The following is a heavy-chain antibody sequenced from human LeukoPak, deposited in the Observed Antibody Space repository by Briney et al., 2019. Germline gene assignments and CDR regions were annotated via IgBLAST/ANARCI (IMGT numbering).Heavy chain of an antibody. CDR1: GFTFSSYV. D-gene: IGHD3-10*01. Sequence: PGGSLRLSCAASGFTFSSYVMHWVRQAPGKGLEWVAIISYDGSNEYYADSVKGRFAISRDNSKNTLYLQMNSLRAEDTAVYYCARALLWFGELSNWGQGTLVTVSS. J-gene: IGHJ4*02. CDR3: ARALLWFGELSN. CDR2: ISYDGSNE. V-gene: IGHV3-30*09.